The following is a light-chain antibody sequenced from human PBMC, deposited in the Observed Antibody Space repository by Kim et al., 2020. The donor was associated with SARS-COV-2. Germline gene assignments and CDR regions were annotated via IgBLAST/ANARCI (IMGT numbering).Light chain of an antibody. V-gene: IGLV3-1*01. CDR2: QDS. CDR1: KLGDKY. J-gene: IGLJ3*02. Sequence: AGQTASITCSGEKLGDKYACWYEQKPGQSSVLGIYQDSKRPSGIPERFSGSNAGNTATLTISGTQAMDEADYYCQAWDSSTANWVFGGGTQLTVL. CDR3: QAWDSSTANWV.